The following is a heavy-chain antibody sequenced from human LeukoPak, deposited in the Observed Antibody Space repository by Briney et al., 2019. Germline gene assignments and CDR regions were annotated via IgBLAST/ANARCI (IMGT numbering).Heavy chain of an antibody. J-gene: IGHJ4*02. V-gene: IGHV3-20*04. Sequence: GWALRLSCAASGFTFDDLAMSWVRQAPGKGVDGVSGINWNGGSTGYADSVKGRFTISRDNAKNSLYLQRNSLRAEDTALYYCAGEDFDYCGQGTVVTVSS. CDR1: GFTFDDLA. CDR3: AGEDFDY. CDR2: INWNGGST.